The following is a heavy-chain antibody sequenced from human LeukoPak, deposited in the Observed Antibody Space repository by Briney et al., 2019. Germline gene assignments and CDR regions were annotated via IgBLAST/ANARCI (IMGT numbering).Heavy chain of an antibody. Sequence: PGGSLRLSCAASGFTFSSYSLNWVRQAPGKGLEWVSSISGSTTYIYYADSVKGRFTISRDNAKNSLYLQMNSLRAEDTAVYYSARGPIRGRSTTYYFDYWGQGTLVTVSS. CDR1: GFTFSSYS. D-gene: IGHD2-2*01. J-gene: IGHJ4*02. CDR3: ARGPIRGRSTTYYFDY. V-gene: IGHV3-21*01. CDR2: ISGSTTYI.